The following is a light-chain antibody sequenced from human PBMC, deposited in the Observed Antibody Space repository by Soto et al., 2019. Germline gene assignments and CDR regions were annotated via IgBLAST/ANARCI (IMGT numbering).Light chain of an antibody. Sequence: DIQMTQSPSSLSASVGDRVTITCRASQSISIYLNWYQQKPGKAPKLLISAASSLQSGVSSRFSGSGSETDFTLTISSLQPEDFATYYCQQSYSSLATFGGGTKVEI. CDR2: AAS. V-gene: IGKV1-39*01. J-gene: IGKJ4*01. CDR1: QSISIY. CDR3: QQSYSSLAT.